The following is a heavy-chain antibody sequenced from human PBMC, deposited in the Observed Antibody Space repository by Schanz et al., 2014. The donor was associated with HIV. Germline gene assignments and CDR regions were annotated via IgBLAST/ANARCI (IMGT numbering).Heavy chain of an antibody. CDR1: GGSFSYYA. CDR3: ARGLGDSSSSEPVDI. J-gene: IGHJ3*02. V-gene: IGHV1-69*01. CDR2: IIPIFGTA. Sequence: QVQLVQSGAEVKKPGSSVKVYCKASGGSFSYYAINWVRQAPGQGLEWMGGIIPIFGTANYAQKFQGRVTITADESTSTSYMELRSLRSEDTAVYYCARGLGDSSSSEPVDIWGQGTKVTVSS. D-gene: IGHD6-6*01.